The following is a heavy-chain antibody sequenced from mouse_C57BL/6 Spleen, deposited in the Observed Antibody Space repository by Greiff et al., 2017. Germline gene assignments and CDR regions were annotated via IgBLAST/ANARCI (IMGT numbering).Heavy chain of an antibody. J-gene: IGHJ3*01. CDR2: IYPGSGST. Sequence: VKLKQPGAELVKPGASVKMSCKASGYTFTSYWITWVKQRPGQGLEWIGDIYPGSGSTNYNEKFKSKATLTVDTSSSTAYMQLSSLTSEDSAVYYCARYSNYEEWCAYWGQGTLVTVSA. D-gene: IGHD2-5*01. CDR1: GYTFTSYW. V-gene: IGHV1-55*01. CDR3: ARYSNYEEWCAY.